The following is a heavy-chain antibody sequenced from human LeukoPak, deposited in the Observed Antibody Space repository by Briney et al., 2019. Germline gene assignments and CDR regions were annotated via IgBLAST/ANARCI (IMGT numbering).Heavy chain of an antibody. J-gene: IGHJ4*02. Sequence: SETLSLTCAVYGGSFSGYYWSWIRQPPGKGLEWIGEINHSGSTNYNPSLKSRATISVDTSKNQFSLKLSSVTAADTAVYYCATRIAAAGTGYWGQGTLVTVSS. CDR2: INHSGST. D-gene: IGHD6-13*01. CDR3: ATRIAAAGTGY. CDR1: GGSFSGYY. V-gene: IGHV4-34*01.